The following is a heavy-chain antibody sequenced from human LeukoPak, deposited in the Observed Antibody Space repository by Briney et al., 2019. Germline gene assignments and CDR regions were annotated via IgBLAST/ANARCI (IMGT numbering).Heavy chain of an antibody. V-gene: IGHV3-23*01. CDR1: GFTFAIHA. D-gene: IGHD3-10*01. CDR3: AKDSYVSGRPLHTFDV. CDR2: IIGDGAST. Sequence: GGSLRLSCAASGFTFAIHAMTWVRQAPGKGLEWVSGIIGDGASTHYAESVKGQFTISRDNSQNTLFLQMNSLRVEDTAIYYCAKDSYVSGRPLHTFDVWGQGTMVTVSS. J-gene: IGHJ3*01.